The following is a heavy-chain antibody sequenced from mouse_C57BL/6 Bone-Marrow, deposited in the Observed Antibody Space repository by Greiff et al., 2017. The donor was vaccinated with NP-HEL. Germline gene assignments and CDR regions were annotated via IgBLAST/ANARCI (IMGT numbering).Heavy chain of an antibody. D-gene: IGHD2-4*01. Sequence: QVQLQQSGAELMKPGASVKLSCKATGYTFTGYWIEWVKQRPGHGLEWIGEILPGSGSTNYNEKFKGKATFTADTSSNTAYMQLSSRTTEDSAIYYCARGDYDAAPWYYYAMDYWGQGTSVTVSS. V-gene: IGHV1-9*01. CDR2: ILPGSGST. CDR3: ARGDYDAAPWYYYAMDY. CDR1: GYTFTGYW. J-gene: IGHJ4*01.